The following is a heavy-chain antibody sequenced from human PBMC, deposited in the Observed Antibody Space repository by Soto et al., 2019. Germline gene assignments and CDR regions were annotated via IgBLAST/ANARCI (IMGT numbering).Heavy chain of an antibody. J-gene: IGHJ6*02. D-gene: IGHD4-17*01. CDR2: IIPIFGTA. Sequence: ASVKVSCKASGGTFSSYAISWVRQAPGQGLEWMGGIIPIFGTANYAQKFQGRVTITADESTSTAYMGLSSLRSEDTAVYYCASPWRPDYGGNSGGMDVWGQGTTVTVSS. CDR1: GGTFSSYA. CDR3: ASPWRPDYGGNSGGMDV. V-gene: IGHV1-69*13.